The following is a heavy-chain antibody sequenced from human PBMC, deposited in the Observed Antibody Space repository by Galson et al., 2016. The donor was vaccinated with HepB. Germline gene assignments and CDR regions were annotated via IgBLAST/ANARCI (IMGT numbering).Heavy chain of an antibody. CDR3: ARDLHVETAGGLDI. V-gene: IGHV3-53*01. CDR2: IYIRGAP. J-gene: IGHJ3*02. D-gene: IGHD4-23*01. CDR1: GLTVNSYY. Sequence: SLRLSCAASGLTVNSYYITWVRQAPGKGLEAVSVIYIRGAPYYADSGKGRFTISRNNSKTTVYLQMHSLRAEATAMYYCARDLHVETAGGLDIWGQGTMVTVSS.